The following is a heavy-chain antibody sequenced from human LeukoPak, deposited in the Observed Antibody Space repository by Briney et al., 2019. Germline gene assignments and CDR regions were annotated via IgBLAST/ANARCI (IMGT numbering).Heavy chain of an antibody. Sequence: SETLSLTCTVSGGSISNYYWTWIRQPAGKGLEWIGHIYPRGCTNYRPSLESRVTMSVDTSKNQFSPRLTSVTAADTAVYYCATAGVAGTTEGFSDYWGQGTLVTISS. CDR2: IYPRGCT. J-gene: IGHJ4*02. CDR1: GGSISNYY. D-gene: IGHD1-20*01. V-gene: IGHV4-4*07. CDR3: ATAGVAGTTEGFSDY.